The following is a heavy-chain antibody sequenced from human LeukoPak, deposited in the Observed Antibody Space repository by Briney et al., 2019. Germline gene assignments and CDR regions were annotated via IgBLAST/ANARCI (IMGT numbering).Heavy chain of an antibody. J-gene: IGHJ4*02. Sequence: GESLKISCKGSGYRFTNYWIGWVRQMPGKGLEWMGIIYPDDSDARHSPSFQGQVTISADKSISTAYLQWSSLKASDTAMYFCARPDSSSWHFDYWGQGALVTVSS. CDR3: ARPDSSSWHFDY. V-gene: IGHV5-51*01. CDR1: GYRFTNYW. CDR2: IYPDDSDA. D-gene: IGHD6-13*01.